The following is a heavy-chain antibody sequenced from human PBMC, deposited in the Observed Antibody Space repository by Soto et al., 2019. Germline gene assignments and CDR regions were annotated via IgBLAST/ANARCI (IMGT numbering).Heavy chain of an antibody. J-gene: IGHJ5*02. D-gene: IGHD5-18*01. V-gene: IGHV1-69*13. CDR2: IIPIFGTA. CDR1: GGNLRRYA. Sequence: SVKVSFKASGGNLRRYAISLVRQAPGQGLEWMGGIIPIFGTANYAQKFQGRVTITADESTSTAYMELSSLRSEDTAVYYCARDYSGYSYGSGGWFDPWGQGNLVTVSS. CDR3: ARDYSGYSYGSGGWFDP.